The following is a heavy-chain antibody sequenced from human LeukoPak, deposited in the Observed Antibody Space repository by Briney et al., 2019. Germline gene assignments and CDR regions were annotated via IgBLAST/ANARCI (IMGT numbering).Heavy chain of an antibody. CDR1: GGSFSGYY. J-gene: IGHJ4*02. V-gene: IGHV4-34*01. Sequence: SETLSLTCAVYGGSFSGYYWSWIRQPPGKGLEWIGEINHSGSTNYNPSLKSRVTISVDTSKNQFSLKLSSVTAADTAVYYCARGPFWNEPYYFDYWGQGTLVTVSS. D-gene: IGHD1-1*01. CDR2: INHSGST. CDR3: ARGPFWNEPYYFDY.